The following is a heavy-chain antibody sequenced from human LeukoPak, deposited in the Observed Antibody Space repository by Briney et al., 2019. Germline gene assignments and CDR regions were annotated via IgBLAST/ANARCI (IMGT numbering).Heavy chain of an antibody. V-gene: IGHV1-18*01. Sequence: ASVKVSCKASGYTFTSYGISWVRQAPGQGLEWMGWISAYNGNTNYAQKLQGRVTMTTDTSTSTAYMELRSLRSDDTAVYYCARVAKRSGMDYYDSSGPADYWGQGTLVTASS. J-gene: IGHJ4*02. CDR1: GYTFTSYG. CDR3: ARVAKRSGMDYYDSSGPADY. D-gene: IGHD3-22*01. CDR2: ISAYNGNT.